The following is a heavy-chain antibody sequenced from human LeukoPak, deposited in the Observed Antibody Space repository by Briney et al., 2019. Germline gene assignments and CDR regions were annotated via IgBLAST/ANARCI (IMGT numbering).Heavy chain of an antibody. D-gene: IGHD1-26*01. CDR1: GGSISSYY. Sequence: SETLSLTCTVSGGSISSYYWNRIRQPPGKGLEWIGEINHSGSANYNPSLKSRVTMSIDTSKNHFSLKLISVTAADTAVYYCREERRRTSGSYGMYDYYGMDVWGQGTTVTVSS. J-gene: IGHJ6*02. CDR2: INHSGSA. CDR3: REERRRTSGSYGMYDYYGMDV. V-gene: IGHV4-34*01.